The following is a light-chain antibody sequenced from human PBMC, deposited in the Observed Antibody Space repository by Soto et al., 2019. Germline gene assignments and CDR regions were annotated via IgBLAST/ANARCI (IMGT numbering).Light chain of an antibody. CDR2: DVS. CDR1: QSVGNS. V-gene: IGKV3-11*01. Sequence: VLTQSPGTLSLSPGERASLSCRVSQSVGNSLAWYQHKPGQAPRLLIYDVSNRATGIPARFSGSGSGTDFTLTISSLEPEDFAVYYCQQCVIWPLFTFGPGTKVDIK. J-gene: IGKJ3*01. CDR3: QQCVIWPLFT.